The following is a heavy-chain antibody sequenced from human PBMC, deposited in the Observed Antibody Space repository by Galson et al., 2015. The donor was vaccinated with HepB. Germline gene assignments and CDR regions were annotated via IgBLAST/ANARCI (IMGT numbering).Heavy chain of an antibody. V-gene: IGHV1-18*04. Sequence: SCKASGYTFTAYGINWVRQAPGQGLEWMGWISTFNGKTNYTQKIQGRVAMTTDTSSSTAYMELRSLRSDDTAVYYCVRGVAVASSYYFDSWGQGTLVTVSS. D-gene: IGHD6-19*01. CDR1: GYTFTAYG. CDR2: ISTFNGKT. J-gene: IGHJ4*02. CDR3: VRGVAVASSYYFDS.